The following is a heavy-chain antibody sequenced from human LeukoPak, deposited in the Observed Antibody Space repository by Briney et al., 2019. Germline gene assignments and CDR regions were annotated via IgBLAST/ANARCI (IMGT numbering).Heavy chain of an antibody. CDR1: GYTFTSYY. V-gene: IGHV1-46*01. J-gene: IGHJ6*02. CDR3: ARGGGGYGSVSYSFSYYGMDV. Sequence: ASVKVSCKASGYTFTSYYMHWVRQAPGQGLEWMGIINPSGGSTSYAQKFQGRVTMTRDTYTSTVYMQLSRLRSEDTAVYYCARGGGGYGSVSYSFSYYGMDVWGQGTTVTVSS. CDR2: INPSGGST. D-gene: IGHD3-10*01.